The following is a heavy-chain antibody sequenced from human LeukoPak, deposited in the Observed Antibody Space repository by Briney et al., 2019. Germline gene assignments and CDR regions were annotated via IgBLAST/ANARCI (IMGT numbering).Heavy chain of an antibody. Sequence: SETLSLTCSVSGYSIGSGFHWGWIRQPPGKGLEWIGNFFHTGTTSYNPSLKGRATISVDMSQNHFSLKLDSVTAADTAIYYCVRGVDSWGQGSLVTVSS. J-gene: IGHJ4*02. CDR3: VRGVDS. CDR2: FFHTGTT. V-gene: IGHV4-38-2*02. CDR1: GYSIGSGFH.